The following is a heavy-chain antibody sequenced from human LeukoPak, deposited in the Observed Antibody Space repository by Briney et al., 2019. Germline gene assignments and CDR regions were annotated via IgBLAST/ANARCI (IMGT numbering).Heavy chain of an antibody. D-gene: IGHD3-22*01. V-gene: IGHV4-39*02. Sequence: PSETLSLTCTVSGGSISSSSYYWGWIRQPPGRGLEWIGSIYYSGSTYYNPSLKSRVTISVDTSKNQFSLKLSSVTAADTAVYYCAKDSSGYYWFDPWGQGTLVTVSS. CDR2: IYYSGST. J-gene: IGHJ5*02. CDR3: AKDSSGYYWFDP. CDR1: GGSISSSSYY.